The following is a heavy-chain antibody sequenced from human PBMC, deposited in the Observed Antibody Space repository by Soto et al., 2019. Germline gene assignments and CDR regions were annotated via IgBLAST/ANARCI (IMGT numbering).Heavy chain of an antibody. D-gene: IGHD2-2*01. CDR3: ARGYCCYATCNNWILNGLDP. CDR2: LLPIFGTT. CDR1: VVTLSDYP. Sequence: QVQLVQSGAEVKKPGSSVNVSCKASVVTLSDYPINWVRQAPGQGLEWMGGLLPIFGTTIYAQKFQGRLTITADESTNTAYMELSDLRPADTAIFYCARGYCCYATCNNWILNGLDPWGQGTLVTVSS. J-gene: IGHJ5*02. V-gene: IGHV1-69*01.